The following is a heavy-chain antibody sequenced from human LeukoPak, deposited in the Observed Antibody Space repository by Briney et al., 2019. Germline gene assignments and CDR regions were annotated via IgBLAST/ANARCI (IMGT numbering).Heavy chain of an antibody. Sequence: ASVKVSCKASGYTFTSYGISWVRQAPGQGLEWMGWISAYNGNTNYAQKLQGRVTMTTDTSTSTAYMELRSLRSDDTAVYYCARDGPCCSGGSCYSGGAFDIWGQGTMVTVSS. V-gene: IGHV1-18*01. J-gene: IGHJ3*02. D-gene: IGHD2-15*01. CDR3: ARDGPCCSGGSCYSGGAFDI. CDR2: ISAYNGNT. CDR1: GYTFTSYG.